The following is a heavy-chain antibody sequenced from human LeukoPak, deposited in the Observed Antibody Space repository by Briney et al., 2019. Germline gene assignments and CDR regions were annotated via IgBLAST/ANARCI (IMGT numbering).Heavy chain of an antibody. CDR3: AKFYSDFWSASDY. J-gene: IGHJ4*02. Sequence: GGSLRLSCIASGFTFSNYAMSWVRQAPGKGLEWVSRISGSGGSTNYADSVKGRFTSSRDNSKNTVYLQMNSLRAEDTAVYYCAKFYSDFWSASDYWGQGTLVTVSS. V-gene: IGHV3-23*01. CDR2: ISGSGGST. D-gene: IGHD3/OR15-3a*01. CDR1: GFTFSNYA.